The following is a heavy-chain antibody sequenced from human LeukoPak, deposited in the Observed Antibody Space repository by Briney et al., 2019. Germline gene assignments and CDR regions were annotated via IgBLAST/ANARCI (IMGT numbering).Heavy chain of an antibody. CDR2: VSSSSSYI. CDR3: AGEGITMIVA. D-gene: IGHD3-22*01. CDR1: GFTFSSYA. J-gene: IGHJ5*02. V-gene: IGHV3-21*01. Sequence: GGSLRLSCAASGFTFSSYAMSWVRQAPGKGLEWVSSVSSSSSYIYYADSVKGRFTISRDNAKNSLYLQMNSLRAEDTAVYYCAGEGITMIVAWGQGTLVTVSS.